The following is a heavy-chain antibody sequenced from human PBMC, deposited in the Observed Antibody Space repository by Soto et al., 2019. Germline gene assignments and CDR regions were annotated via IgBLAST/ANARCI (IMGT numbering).Heavy chain of an antibody. CDR3: ARVHLVRATAYYGTDV. J-gene: IGHJ6*02. Sequence: SETLSLTCTVSGGSISSYYWSWIRQPPGKGLEWIGYIYYSGSTNYNPSLKSRVTISVDTSKNQFSLKLSSVTAADTAVYYCARVHLVRATAYYGTDVWGQGTTVTVSS. V-gene: IGHV4-59*01. CDR1: GGSISSYY. CDR2: IYYSGST. D-gene: IGHD5-12*01.